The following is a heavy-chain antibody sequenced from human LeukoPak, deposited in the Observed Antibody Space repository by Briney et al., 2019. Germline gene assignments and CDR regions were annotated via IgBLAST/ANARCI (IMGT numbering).Heavy chain of an antibody. D-gene: IGHD2-2*01. CDR1: GYIFTGYY. Sequence: ASVKIPCKASGYIFTGYYLIWVRRAPGHGFEWMGWINPNNGGTNYAEKFQGRVTMTRDTSISTAHLEMSRLRSDDTAVYYCARANFLYCSSTTCLFDYWGQGTLVTVSS. V-gene: IGHV1-2*02. CDR3: ARANFLYCSSTTCLFDY. CDR2: INPNNGGT. J-gene: IGHJ4*02.